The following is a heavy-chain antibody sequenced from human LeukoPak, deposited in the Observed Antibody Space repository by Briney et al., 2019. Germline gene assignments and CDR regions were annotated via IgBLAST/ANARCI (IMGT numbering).Heavy chain of an antibody. V-gene: IGHV1-69*05. D-gene: IGHD3-22*01. Sequence: SVKVSCKASGYTFTGYYMNWVRQAPGQGLEWMGRIIPIFGTANYAQKFQGRVTITTDESTSTAYMELSSLRSEDTAVYYCAKPGDSRGYEGDYWGQRTLVTVSS. CDR2: IIPIFGTA. J-gene: IGHJ4*02. CDR1: GYTFTGYY. CDR3: AKPGDSRGYEGDY.